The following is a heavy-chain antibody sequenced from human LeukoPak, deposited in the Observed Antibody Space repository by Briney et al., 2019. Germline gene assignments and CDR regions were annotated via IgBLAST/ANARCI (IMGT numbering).Heavy chain of an antibody. CDR1: GGSISSYY. CDR2: IYYSGTS. J-gene: IGHJ6*02. D-gene: IGHD6-19*01. Sequence: SETLSLTCTVSGGSISSYYWGWIRQPPGKGLEWIGYIYYSGTSNYNPSLKSRVTISVDTSNNQFSLKLSSVTAADTAVYYCARRGYSSGWSTVGMDVWGQGTTVTVSS. V-gene: IGHV4-59*08. CDR3: ARRGYSSGWSTVGMDV.